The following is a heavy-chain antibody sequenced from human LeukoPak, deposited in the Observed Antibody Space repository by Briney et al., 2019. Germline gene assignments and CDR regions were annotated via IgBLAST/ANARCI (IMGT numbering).Heavy chain of an antibody. CDR3: ASAYYYDSRWDAFDI. CDR2: IIPIFGTA. V-gene: IGHV1-69*05. CDR1: GGTFSSYA. Sequence: ASVKVSRKASGGTFSSYAISWVRQAPGQGLEWMGGIIPIFGTANYAQKFQGRVTITTDESTSTAYMELSSLRSEDTAVYYCASAYYYDSRWDAFDIWGQGTMVTVSS. D-gene: IGHD3-10*01. J-gene: IGHJ3*02.